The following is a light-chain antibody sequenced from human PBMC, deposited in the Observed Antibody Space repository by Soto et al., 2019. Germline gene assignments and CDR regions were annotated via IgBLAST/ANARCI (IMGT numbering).Light chain of an antibody. CDR2: DAS. J-gene: IGKJ4*01. CDR3: QQANSFPLT. Sequence: DIQMTQSPSTLSATAGDRVTINCRASQSISSWLAWYQHKPGKAPKLLIYDASNLDSGVPSRFSGSGSGTDFTLTISSLQPEDFATYYCQQANSFPLTFGGGTKVDIK. V-gene: IGKV1-5*01. CDR1: QSISSW.